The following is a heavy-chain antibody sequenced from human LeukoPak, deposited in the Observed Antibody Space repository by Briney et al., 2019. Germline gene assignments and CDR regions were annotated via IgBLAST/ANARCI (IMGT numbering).Heavy chain of an antibody. CDR1: GFTFSNYA. J-gene: IGHJ4*02. CDR3: ATRIWIGEFLFEY. D-gene: IGHD3-10*01. V-gene: IGHV3-30*04. Sequence: GESLKISCAASGFTFSNYAMHWVRQAPGKGLEWMTVISYDGRNKYYADSVKGRFTISRDNSKNTLYLQMNSLRAEDTAVYYCATRIWIGEFLFEYWGQGTLVTVSS. CDR2: ISYDGRNK.